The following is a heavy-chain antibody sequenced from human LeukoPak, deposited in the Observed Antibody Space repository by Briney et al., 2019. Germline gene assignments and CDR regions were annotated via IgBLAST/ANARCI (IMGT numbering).Heavy chain of an antibody. J-gene: IGHJ4*02. Sequence: GGSLRLSCAASGFTFSGYWVTWIRQTPGKGLEWVSYISSSGDHINYAESVRGRFTISRDNAKNSLYLQMNSLRAEDTAVYYCARAGGAVSVNPFDYWGLGTLVTVSS. V-gene: IGHV3-11*05. CDR2: ISSSGDHI. CDR3: ARAGGAVSVNPFDY. CDR1: GFTFSGYW. D-gene: IGHD6-19*01.